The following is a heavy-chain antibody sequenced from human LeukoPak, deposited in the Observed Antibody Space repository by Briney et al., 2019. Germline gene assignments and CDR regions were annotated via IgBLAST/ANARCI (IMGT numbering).Heavy chain of an antibody. J-gene: IGHJ4*02. V-gene: IGHV3-23*01. Sequence: GGSLRLSCAASGFTFSPYGVHWVRQAPGKGLEWVSGITSGTRTYYADSVKGRFTISRDNSKNTLYLQMNSLRAEDTAVYYCAKGAEYSSSSDFDYWGQGTLVTVSS. CDR3: AKGAEYSSSSDFDY. D-gene: IGHD6-6*01. CDR1: GFTFSPYG. CDR2: ITSGTRT.